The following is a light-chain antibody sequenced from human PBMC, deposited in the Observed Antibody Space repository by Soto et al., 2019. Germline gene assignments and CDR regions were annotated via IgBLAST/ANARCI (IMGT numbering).Light chain of an antibody. V-gene: IGLV3-9*01. CDR2: RDS. Sequence: SYELTQPLSVSVALGQTARITCGGNNIGSKNVHWYQQKPGQAPVLVIYRDSNRPSGIPERLSDSNSGNTATLTISRAQAGDEADYYCQVWDSSTARVFGGGTKLTVL. CDR1: NIGSKN. J-gene: IGLJ3*02. CDR3: QVWDSSTARV.